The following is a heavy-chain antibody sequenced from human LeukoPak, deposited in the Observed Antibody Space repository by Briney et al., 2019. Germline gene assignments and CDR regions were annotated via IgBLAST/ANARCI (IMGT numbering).Heavy chain of an antibody. D-gene: IGHD4-17*01. J-gene: IGHJ6*02. CDR1: GFTVSSNY. V-gene: IGHV3-53*01. Sequence: GGSLRLSCAASGFTVSSNYMNWVRQAPGKGLEWVSVIYSGGSTYYADSVKGRFTISRDNAKNTLYLQMNSLRAEDTAVYYCARDYGDPPYYYYGMDVWGQGTTVTVSS. CDR2: IYSGGST. CDR3: ARDYGDPPYYYYGMDV.